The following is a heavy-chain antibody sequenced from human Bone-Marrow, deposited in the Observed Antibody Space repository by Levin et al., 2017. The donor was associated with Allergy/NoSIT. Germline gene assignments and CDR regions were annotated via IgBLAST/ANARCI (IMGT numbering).Heavy chain of an antibody. Sequence: LSLTCAASGFTFSGYNMHWVRQAPGTGLEWVAIISQDGNTKYYADSVRGRFTISRDNSKNMLYLQMNSLRAEDTAVFYCAKDRHGDYDYWGQGTPVTVSS. CDR3: AKDRHGDYDY. CDR2: ISQDGNTK. V-gene: IGHV3-30*18. CDR1: GFTFSGYN. J-gene: IGHJ4*02. D-gene: IGHD4-17*01.